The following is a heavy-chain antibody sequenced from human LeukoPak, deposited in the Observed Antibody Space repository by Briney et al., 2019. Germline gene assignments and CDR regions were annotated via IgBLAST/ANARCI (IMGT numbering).Heavy chain of an antibody. V-gene: IGHV3-11*06. Sequence: GGSLRLSCAASGFTFSDYYMSWIRQAPGKGLEWVSSISSSSSYIYYADSVKGRFTISRDNAKNSLYLQMNSLRAEDTAVYYCARDMGSLTRWLQRPGAKAFDIWGQGTMVTVSS. CDR1: GFTFSDYY. CDR2: ISSSSSYI. D-gene: IGHD5-24*01. CDR3: ARDMGSLTRWLQRPGAKAFDI. J-gene: IGHJ3*02.